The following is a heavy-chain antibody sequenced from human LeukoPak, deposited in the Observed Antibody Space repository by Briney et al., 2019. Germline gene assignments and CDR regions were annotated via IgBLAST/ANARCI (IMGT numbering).Heavy chain of an antibody. CDR2: ISYDGSNK. CDR3: ARDAVDTANAV. Sequence: GGSLRLSCAASGFTFSSYAMHWVRQAPGKRLEWVAVISYDGSNKYYADSVKGRFTISRDNAKNTLYLQMNSLRAEDTAVYYCARDAVDTANAVWGQGTTVTASS. V-gene: IGHV3-30-3*01. D-gene: IGHD5-18*01. J-gene: IGHJ6*02. CDR1: GFTFSSYA.